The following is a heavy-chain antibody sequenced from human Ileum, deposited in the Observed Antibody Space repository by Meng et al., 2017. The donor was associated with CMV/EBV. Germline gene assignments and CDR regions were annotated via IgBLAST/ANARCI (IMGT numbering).Heavy chain of an antibody. J-gene: IGHJ4*02. CDR1: FTFSSYA. CDR3: AKDRWGNTMVRGVIDY. CDR2: MSGSGGRV. V-gene: IGHV3-23*01. Sequence: FTFSSYAMSWVRQAPGKGLEWVSAMSGSGGRVYYADSVKGRFTISRDNSKNTLYLEMNSLRAEDTAVYYCAKDRWGNTMVRGVIDYWGQGTLVTVSS. D-gene: IGHD3-10*01.